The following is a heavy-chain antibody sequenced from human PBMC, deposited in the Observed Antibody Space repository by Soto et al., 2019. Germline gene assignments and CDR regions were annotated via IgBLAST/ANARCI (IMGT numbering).Heavy chain of an antibody. D-gene: IGHD4-17*01. Sequence: GASVKVSCKASGCTFSRYAIHWVRQAPGQSLEWMGWINAGAGGTVYSKKFQGRVTITRDTSASTVHMEVSSLTSEDTAVYYCARETGSTPNFDYWGQGTLVTVSS. CDR2: INAGAGGT. CDR3: ARETGSTPNFDY. CDR1: GCTFSRYA. V-gene: IGHV1-3*01. J-gene: IGHJ4*02.